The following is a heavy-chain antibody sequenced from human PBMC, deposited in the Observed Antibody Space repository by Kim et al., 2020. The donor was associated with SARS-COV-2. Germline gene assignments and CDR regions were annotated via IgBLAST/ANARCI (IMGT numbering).Heavy chain of an antibody. CDR3: ASSSSGWYYYYGMDV. V-gene: IGHV4-4*02. J-gene: IGHJ6*02. D-gene: IGHD6-19*01. Sequence: SETLSLTCAVSGGSISSSNWWSWVRQPPGKGLEWIGEIYHSGSTNYNPSLKSRVTISVDKSKNQFSLKLSSVTAADTAVYYCASSSSGWYYYYGMDVWGQGTTVTVSS. CDR2: IYHSGST. CDR1: GGSISSSNW.